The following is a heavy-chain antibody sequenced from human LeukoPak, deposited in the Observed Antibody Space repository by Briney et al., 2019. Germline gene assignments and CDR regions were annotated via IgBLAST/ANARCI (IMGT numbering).Heavy chain of an antibody. Sequence: GGSLRLSCAASGFTFSSYSMNWVRQAPGKGLEWVSSISSSSSYIYYADSVKGRFTISRDNAKNSLYLQMNSLRAEDTAVYYCARESPGHGVRFDYWGQGTLVTVSS. CDR2: ISSSSSYI. V-gene: IGHV3-21*01. CDR1: GFTFSSYS. J-gene: IGHJ4*02. CDR3: ARESPGHGVRFDY. D-gene: IGHD4-17*01.